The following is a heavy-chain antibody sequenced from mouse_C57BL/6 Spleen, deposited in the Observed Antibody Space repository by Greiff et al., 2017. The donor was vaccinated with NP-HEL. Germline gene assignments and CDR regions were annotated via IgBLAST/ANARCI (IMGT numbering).Heavy chain of an antibody. D-gene: IGHD6-1*01. CDR1: GYTFTSYW. CDR2: IDPSGSYT. V-gene: IGHV1-59*01. J-gene: IGHJ2*01. Sequence: QVQLQQPGAELVRPGTSVKLSCKASGYTFTSYWMHWVKQRPGQGLEWIGVIDPSGSYTNYNQKFKGKATLTVDTSSSTAYMQLLSLTSEDSAVEYWARGQLTASYYFDYWGQGTTLTVSS. CDR3: ARGQLTASYYFDY.